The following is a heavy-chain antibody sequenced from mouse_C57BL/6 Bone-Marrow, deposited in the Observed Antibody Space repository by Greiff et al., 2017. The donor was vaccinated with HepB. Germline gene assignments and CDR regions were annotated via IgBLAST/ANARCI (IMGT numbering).Heavy chain of an antibody. CDR3: ARASGGDY. CDR2: ISDGGSYT. Sequence: EVHLVESGGGLVKPGGSLKLSCAASGFTFSSYAMSWVRQTPEKRLGWVATISDGGSYTYYPDNVKGRFTISRDNAKNNLYLQMSHLKSEDTAMYYCARASGGDYWGQGTSVTVSS. J-gene: IGHJ4*01. D-gene: IGHD3-1*01. CDR1: GFTFSSYA. V-gene: IGHV5-4*01.